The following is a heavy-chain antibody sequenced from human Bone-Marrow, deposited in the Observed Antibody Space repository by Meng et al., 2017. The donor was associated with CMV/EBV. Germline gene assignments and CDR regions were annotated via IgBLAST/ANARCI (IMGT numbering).Heavy chain of an antibody. CDR2: INPSGGST. CDR3: ARGQIRGWSGYLDY. CDR1: GYTFTSYY. D-gene: IGHD3-3*01. J-gene: IGHJ4*02. Sequence: ASVKVSCKASGYTFTSYYMHWVRQAPGQGLEWMGIINPSGGSTSYAQKFQGRVTITTDESTSTAYMELSSLRSEDTAVYYCARGQIRGWSGYLDYWGQGTLVTVSS. V-gene: IGHV1-46*01.